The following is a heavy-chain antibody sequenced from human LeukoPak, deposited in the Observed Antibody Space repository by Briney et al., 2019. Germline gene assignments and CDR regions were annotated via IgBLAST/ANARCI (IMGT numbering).Heavy chain of an antibody. V-gene: IGHV3-30*18. D-gene: IGHD3-10*01. CDR2: ISYDGSNK. CDR1: GFTFSSYG. CDR3: AKDRHKYYYGSGSYSDWFDP. Sequence: PGGSLRLSCAASGFTFSSYGMHWVRQAPGKGLEWVAVISYDGSNKYYADSVKGRFTISRDNSKNTLYLQMNSLRAEDTAVYYCAKDRHKYYYGSGSYSDWFDPWGQGTLVTVSS. J-gene: IGHJ5*02.